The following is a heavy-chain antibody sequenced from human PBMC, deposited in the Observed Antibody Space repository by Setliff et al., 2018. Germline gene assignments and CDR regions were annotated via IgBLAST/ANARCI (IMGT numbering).Heavy chain of an antibody. J-gene: IGHJ4*02. D-gene: IGHD3-16*02. Sequence: SETLSLTCTVSGDSIRKSYWSWIRQPPGRGLEWIGYVFFNGNTNYNPSLKSRVNISVDPSKNQFSLILSSVTAADTAVYYCRLWSHSYHNDYWGQGTLVTVSS. CDR2: VFFNGNT. V-gene: IGHV4-59*01. CDR1: GDSIRKSY. CDR3: RLWSHSYHNDY.